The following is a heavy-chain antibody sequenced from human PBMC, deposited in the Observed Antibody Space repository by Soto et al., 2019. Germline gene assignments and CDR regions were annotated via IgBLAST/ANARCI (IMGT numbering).Heavy chain of an antibody. J-gene: IGHJ5*02. CDR1: AYTFADYG. D-gene: IGHD3-9*01. CDR3: ARGGKVRYFDWLLLSNWFDP. V-gene: IGHV1-18*01. CDR2: ISGFNGNT. Sequence: ASVKVSCKASAYTFADYGIIWVRQAPGQGLEWMGWISGFNGNTNYAQKFQNRVTISVDTSKNQFSLKLSSVTAADTAVYYCARGGKVRYFDWLLLSNWFDPWGQGTLVTVSS.